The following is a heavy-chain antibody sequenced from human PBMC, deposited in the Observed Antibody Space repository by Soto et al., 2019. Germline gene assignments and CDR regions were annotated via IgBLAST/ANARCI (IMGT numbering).Heavy chain of an antibody. CDR1: GYTFTSYG. CDR2: VSPYSGNT. J-gene: IGHJ4*02. Sequence: ASVKVSCKASGYTFTSYGISWVRQAPGQGLEWMGWVSPYSGNTHYAQKFQGRVTMTTDTSTSTAHMELRSLRSDDTAVYYCARDLVRDSSGWNYWGQGTLVTVSS. CDR3: ARDLVRDSSGWNY. V-gene: IGHV1-18*01. D-gene: IGHD3-22*01.